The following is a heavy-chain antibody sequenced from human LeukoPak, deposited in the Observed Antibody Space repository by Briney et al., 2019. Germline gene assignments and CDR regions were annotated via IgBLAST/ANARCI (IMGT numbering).Heavy chain of an antibody. Sequence: PGGSLRLSCAASGFTFSGSAMHWVRQASGKGLEWVGRIRSKANSYATAYAASVKGRFTISRDDSKNTAYLQMNSLKTEDTAVYYCTGRQMRNDDSSVYWGQGTLVTVSS. CDR1: GFTFSGSA. J-gene: IGHJ4*02. CDR2: IRSKANSYAT. V-gene: IGHV3-73*01. D-gene: IGHD6-6*01. CDR3: TGRQMRNDDSSVY.